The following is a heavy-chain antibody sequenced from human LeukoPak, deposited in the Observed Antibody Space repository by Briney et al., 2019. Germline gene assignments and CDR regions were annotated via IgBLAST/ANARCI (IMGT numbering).Heavy chain of an antibody. D-gene: IGHD3-22*01. Sequence: PGGSLRLSCAASGFTFSDHYMDWVRQAPGKGLEWAGRVRNKANSYSTEYAASVKGRFTISRDDSKNSLYLQMNSLKTEDTAVYYCVRGGLHYYDGRSYIYRGQGALVTVSS. CDR3: VRGGLHYYDGRSYIY. CDR1: GFTFSDHY. J-gene: IGHJ4*02. CDR2: VRNKANSYST. V-gene: IGHV3-72*01.